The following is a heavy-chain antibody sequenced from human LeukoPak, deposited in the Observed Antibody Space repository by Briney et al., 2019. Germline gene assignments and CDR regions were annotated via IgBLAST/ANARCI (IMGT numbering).Heavy chain of an antibody. CDR2: IYSGGST. D-gene: IGHD6-13*01. Sequence: GGSLRLSCAASAFTVSTNYMSWVRQAPGKGLEWVSVIYSGGSTYYAESVKGRFTISRDNSKNTLYLQMNSLRAEDTAMYYCARVIVGQQLDYFDYWGQGTLVTVSS. V-gene: IGHV3-66*01. CDR1: AFTVSTNY. CDR3: ARVIVGQQLDYFDY. J-gene: IGHJ4*02.